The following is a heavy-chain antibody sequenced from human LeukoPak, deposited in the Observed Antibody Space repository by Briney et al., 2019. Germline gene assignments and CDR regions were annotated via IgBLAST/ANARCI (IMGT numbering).Heavy chain of an antibody. CDR3: ARGNYLRIDY. V-gene: IGHV4-34*01. Sequence: PSETLSLTCAVYGGSFSGYYWSWIRQPPGKGLEWIGEINHSGSTNYNPSLKSRVTISVDTSKNQFSLKLSSVTAADTAVYYCARGNYLRIDYWGQGTLVTVSS. J-gene: IGHJ4*02. CDR2: INHSGST. D-gene: IGHD3-3*01. CDR1: GGSFSGYY.